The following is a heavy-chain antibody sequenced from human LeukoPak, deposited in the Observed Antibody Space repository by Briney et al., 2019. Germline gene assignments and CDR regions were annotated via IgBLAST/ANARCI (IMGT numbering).Heavy chain of an antibody. CDR3: ARALRGYSGYDWVYYFDY. D-gene: IGHD5-12*01. CDR2: IKQDGSEK. J-gene: IGHJ4*02. CDR1: GFTFSSYW. Sequence: QSGGSLRLSCAASGFTFSSYWMSWVRQAPGKGLEWVANIKQDGSEKYYVDSVKGRFTISRDNAKNSLYLQMNSLRAEDTAVYYCARALRGYSGYDWVYYFDYWGQGTLVTVSS. V-gene: IGHV3-7*01.